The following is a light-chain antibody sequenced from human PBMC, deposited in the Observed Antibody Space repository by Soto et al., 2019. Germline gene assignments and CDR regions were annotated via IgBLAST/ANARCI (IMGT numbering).Light chain of an antibody. J-gene: IGKJ5*01. Sequence: DIQMTQSPSFMSASVGDRVTVTCRASQGINRWLAWYQQKPGKAPKLLIYTTSTLASGVPSRFSGSGSGTGFTLTISSLQLEDFATYYCQQANSFPITFGQGTRLEIK. CDR3: QQANSFPIT. V-gene: IGKV1-12*01. CDR2: TTS. CDR1: QGINRW.